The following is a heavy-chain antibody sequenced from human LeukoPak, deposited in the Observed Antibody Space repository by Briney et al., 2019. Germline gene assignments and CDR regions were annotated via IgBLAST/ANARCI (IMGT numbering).Heavy chain of an antibody. J-gene: IGHJ4*02. Sequence: PGGSLRLSCAASGFTFTSYSMNWVRQAPGKGLEWVSTISGGGGSTYYADSVKGRFTISRDNSKNTLYLQVNSLRAEDTAVYYCARGSPLGGNWGQGTLVTVSS. CDR3: ARGSPLGGN. CDR2: ISGGGGST. CDR1: GFTFTSYS. V-gene: IGHV3-23*01.